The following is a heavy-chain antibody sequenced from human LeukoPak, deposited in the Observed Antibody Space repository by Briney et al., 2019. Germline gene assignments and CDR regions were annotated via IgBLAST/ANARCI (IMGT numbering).Heavy chain of an antibody. CDR2: IYPGDSDT. Sequence: GESLKISCKGSGYSFTSYWTAWVRQMPGKGLEWRGIIYPGDSDTRYSPSFQGQVTISADKSIKTAYLQWSSLKASDTAMYYCARIYSGYGFFFGYWGQGTLVTVSS. J-gene: IGHJ4*02. CDR1: GYSFTSYW. D-gene: IGHD5-12*01. V-gene: IGHV5-51*01. CDR3: ARIYSGYGFFFGY.